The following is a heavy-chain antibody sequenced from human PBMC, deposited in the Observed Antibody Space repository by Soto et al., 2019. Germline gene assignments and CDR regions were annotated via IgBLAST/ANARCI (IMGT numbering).Heavy chain of an antibody. CDR3: ASRGQWLPYYFDY. V-gene: IGHV1-3*01. D-gene: IGHD6-19*01. Sequence: VASVKVSCKASGYTFTSYAMHWVRQAPGQRLEWMGWINAGNGNTKYSQKSQGRVTITRDTSASTAYMELSSLRSEDTAVYYCASRGQWLPYYFDYWGQGTLVTVSS. CDR1: GYTFTSYA. J-gene: IGHJ4*02. CDR2: INAGNGNT.